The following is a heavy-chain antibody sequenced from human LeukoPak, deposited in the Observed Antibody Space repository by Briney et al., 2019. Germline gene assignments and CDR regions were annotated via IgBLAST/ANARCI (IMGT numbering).Heavy chain of an antibody. CDR3: ARSIAVAGFDY. Sequence: SETLSLTCTVSGGSISSSSYYWGWIRQPPGKGLEWIGSIYYSGSTYYNPSLKSRVTISVDTSKNQFSLKLSSVTAADTAVYYCARSIAVAGFDYWGQGTLVTVSS. CDR2: IYYSGST. D-gene: IGHD6-19*01. V-gene: IGHV4-39*01. J-gene: IGHJ4*02. CDR1: GGSISSSSYY.